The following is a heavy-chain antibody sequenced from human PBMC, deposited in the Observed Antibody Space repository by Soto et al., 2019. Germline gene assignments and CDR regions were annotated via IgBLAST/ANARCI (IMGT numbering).Heavy chain of an antibody. V-gene: IGHV3-11*01. CDR3: ARDDYTFGVY. D-gene: IGHD3-16*01. CDR1: GFSFRDYF. CDR2: IGPYSNTI. Sequence: GSLRLSCAASGFSFRDYFMSWIRQAPGKGLEWVSYIGPYSNTIYYADSVKGRFTISRDDATNSLYLHMNSLTTEDTAVYYCARDDYTFGVYWGQGTLVTVSS. J-gene: IGHJ4*02.